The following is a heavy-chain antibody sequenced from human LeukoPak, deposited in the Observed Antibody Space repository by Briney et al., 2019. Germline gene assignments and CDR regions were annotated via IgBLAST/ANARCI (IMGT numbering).Heavy chain of an antibody. CDR3: ARGPPRGKYYYMDV. J-gene: IGHJ6*03. CDR1: GFTFSSFD. Sequence: PGGSLRLSCAASGFTFSSFDMHWVRQPTGQGLEWASTIGTAGDTYYPGSVEGRFTLSRDNAKNSLYLQMNSLTAGDTAVYYCARGPPRGKYYYMDVWGKGTTVTVSS. V-gene: IGHV3-13*01. CDR2: IGTAGDT. D-gene: IGHD1-1*01.